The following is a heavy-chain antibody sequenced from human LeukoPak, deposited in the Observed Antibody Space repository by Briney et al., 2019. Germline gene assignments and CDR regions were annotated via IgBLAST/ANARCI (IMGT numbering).Heavy chain of an antibody. V-gene: IGHV4-59*01. CDR2: IYYNGYT. Sequence: SETLSLTCTVSGGSIGTYYWSWIRQPPGKGLEWIGYIYYNGYTDYNPSLKSRVTISLHTSKNQFSLNLSSVTAADTAVYYCARERPRYCSGGSCHSCAFDIWGQGTMVTVSS. D-gene: IGHD2-15*01. J-gene: IGHJ3*02. CDR3: ARERPRYCSGGSCHSCAFDI. CDR1: GGSIGTYY.